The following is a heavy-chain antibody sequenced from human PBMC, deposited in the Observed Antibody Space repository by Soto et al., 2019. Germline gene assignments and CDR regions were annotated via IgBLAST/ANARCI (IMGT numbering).Heavy chain of an antibody. CDR2: IYPGNSNT. J-gene: IGHJ4*02. CDR3: ARPSDVGLASSFEY. CDR1: GYSFTNYW. Sequence: GESLKISCQGPGYSFTNYWIGWVRQMPGTGLEWLGIIYPGNSNTRYSPSFEGQVTMSADKSINTAYLQWSSLRASDTAIYFCARPSDVGLASSFEYWGQGAQVTVSS. V-gene: IGHV5-51*01.